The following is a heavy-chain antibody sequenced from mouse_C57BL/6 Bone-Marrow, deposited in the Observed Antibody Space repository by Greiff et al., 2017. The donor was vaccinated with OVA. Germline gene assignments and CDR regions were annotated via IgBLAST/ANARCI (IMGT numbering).Heavy chain of an antibody. CDR1: GYTFTSYW. J-gene: IGHJ2*01. Sequence: QVQLQQPGAELVMPGASVKLSCKASGYTFTSYWMHWVKQRPGQGLEWIGEIDPSDSDTNYNQKFKGKSTLTVDKSSSTAYMQLSSLTSEDSAVYYCARARWHFDYWGQGTTLTVSS. D-gene: IGHD2-3*01. CDR3: ARARWHFDY. CDR2: IDPSDSDT. V-gene: IGHV1-69*01.